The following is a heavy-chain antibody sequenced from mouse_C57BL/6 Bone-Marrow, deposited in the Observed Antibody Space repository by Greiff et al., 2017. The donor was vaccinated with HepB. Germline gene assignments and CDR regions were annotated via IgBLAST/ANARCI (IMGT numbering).Heavy chain of an antibody. J-gene: IGHJ1*03. CDR1: CYSFTGYY. CDR3: ARSNYDYDIGYFDV. Sequence: VQLQQSGPELVKPGASVKISCKASCYSFTGYYMNWVKQSPEKSLEWIGEINPSTGGTTYNQKFKAKATLTVDKSSSTAYMQLKSLTSEDSAVYYCARSNYDYDIGYFDVWGTGTTVTVSS. V-gene: IGHV1-42*01. CDR2: INPSTGGT. D-gene: IGHD2-4*01.